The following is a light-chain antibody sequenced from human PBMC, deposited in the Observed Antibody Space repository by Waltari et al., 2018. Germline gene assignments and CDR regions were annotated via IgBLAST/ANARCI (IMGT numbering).Light chain of an antibody. J-gene: IGKJ2*01. CDR2: GAS. CDR3: QHYGSSPYT. CDR1: QTLNNNY. V-gene: IGKV3-20*01. Sequence: ETVLTQSPGTLSLSTGERVSLSCRASQTLNNNYLAWYQQKSGQAPGLLIHGASRRATGVPDRFSGSGSGTDFTLTISRLEIEDSAVYYCQHYGSSPYTFGQGTRLEI.